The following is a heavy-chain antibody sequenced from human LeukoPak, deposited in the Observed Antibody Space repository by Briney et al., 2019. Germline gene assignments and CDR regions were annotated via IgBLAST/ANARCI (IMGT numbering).Heavy chain of an antibody. V-gene: IGHV4-59*01. CDR1: GGSISVSY. CDR3: ARGIESYGDYGY. CDR2: IYNIWST. J-gene: IGHJ4*02. Sequence: PSETLSLTCTVSGGSISVSYWSWIRQPPGNALEWIAYIYNIWSTNYNPSLESRVTISIDPSKIPSSLQLCFLTAADTAIYYCARGIESYGDYGYWGKGILVTVSS. D-gene: IGHD4-17*01.